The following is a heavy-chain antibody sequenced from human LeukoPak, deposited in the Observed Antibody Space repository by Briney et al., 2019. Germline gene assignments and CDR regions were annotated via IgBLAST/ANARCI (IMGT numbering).Heavy chain of an antibody. D-gene: IGHD2-15*01. J-gene: IGHJ4*02. Sequence: SHTLSLTCTVSGGSISSGSYYWSWIRQPAGKGLQWIGRIYTSGSTNYNPSLKSRVTISVDTSKNRFSLKLSSVTAADTAVYYCARDSRDSDPKPFDYWGQGTLVTVSS. CDR2: IYTSGST. V-gene: IGHV4-61*02. CDR3: ARDSRDSDPKPFDY. CDR1: GGSISSGSYY.